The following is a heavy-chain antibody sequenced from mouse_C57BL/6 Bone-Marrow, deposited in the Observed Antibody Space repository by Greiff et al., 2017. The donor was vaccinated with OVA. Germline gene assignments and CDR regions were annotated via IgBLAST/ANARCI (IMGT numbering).Heavy chain of an antibody. V-gene: IGHV1-81*01. CDR2: IYPRSGNT. CDR3: ARGGYYGSSYRWYFDV. CDR1: GYTFTSYG. D-gene: IGHD1-1*01. J-gene: IGHJ1*03. Sequence: VQLQQSGAELARPGASVKLSCKASGYTFTSYGISWVKQSTGQGLEWIGEIYPRSGNTYYNEKFKGKATLTADKSSSTAYMELRSLTSEDSAVYFCARGGYYGSSYRWYFDVWGTGTTVTVSS.